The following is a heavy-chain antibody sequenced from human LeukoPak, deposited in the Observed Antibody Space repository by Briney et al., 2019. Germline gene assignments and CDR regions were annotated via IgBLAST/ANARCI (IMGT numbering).Heavy chain of an antibody. V-gene: IGHV3-53*01. J-gene: IGHJ4*02. CDR2: IYSDFRT. D-gene: IGHD6-13*01. CDR3: AKDRMGGSSWYEGFFDY. Sequence: GSLRLSCAASGFHVITYYMNWFRQAPGKGLEWASVIYSDFRTYYADSVKGRFIISKDTSKNTLYMQMNSLRAEDTAVYYCAKDRMGGSSWYEGFFDYWGQGTLVTVSS. CDR1: GFHVITYY.